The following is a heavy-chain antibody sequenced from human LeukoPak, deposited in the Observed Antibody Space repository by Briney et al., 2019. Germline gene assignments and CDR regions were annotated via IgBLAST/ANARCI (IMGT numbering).Heavy chain of an antibody. CDR1: GFTFTSST. J-gene: IGHJ3*01. D-gene: IGHD4-23*01. CDR2: IVVGSGNT. V-gene: IGHV1-58*01. Sequence: AASVKVSCKASGFTFTSSTVQWVRQARGQRLEWIGWIVVGSGNTDYAQKFQERVTITRDMSTSTVYMELSSLRSEDTAVYYCAAEGRPTVVTFRKGAVDLWGQGTMVTVSS. CDR3: AAEGRPTVVTFRKGAVDL.